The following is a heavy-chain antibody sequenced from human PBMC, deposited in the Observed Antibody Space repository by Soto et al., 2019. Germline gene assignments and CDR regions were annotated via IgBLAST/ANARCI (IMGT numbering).Heavy chain of an antibody. Sequence: EVQVVESGGGLVKPGGSLRLSCAASGFTFSSYSINWVRQAPGKGLEWVSSISGSGSDIYYADSVKGRFTISRDNAKNSLYLQMNSLRAEDTAVYYCARAGDYDSNWGTYRADWFDPWGQGTLVTVSS. CDR3: ARAGDYDSNWGTYRADWFDP. CDR2: ISGSGSDI. CDR1: GFTFSSYS. J-gene: IGHJ5*02. D-gene: IGHD3-16*02. V-gene: IGHV3-21*01.